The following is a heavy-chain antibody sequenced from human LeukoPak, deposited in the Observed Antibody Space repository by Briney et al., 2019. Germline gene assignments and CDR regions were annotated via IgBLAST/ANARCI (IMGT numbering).Heavy chain of an antibody. V-gene: IGHV4-59*01. J-gene: IGHJ5*02. D-gene: IGHD2-15*01. CDR1: GGSISSYY. CDR3: ARDFDPYCSGGSCQNWFDP. Sequence: PSETLSLTCTVSGGSISSYYWSWIRQPPGKGLEWIGYIYYSGSTNYNPSLKSRVTISVDTSKNQFSLKLSSVTAADTAVYYCARDFDPYCSGGSCQNWFDPWGQGTLVTVSS. CDR2: IYYSGST.